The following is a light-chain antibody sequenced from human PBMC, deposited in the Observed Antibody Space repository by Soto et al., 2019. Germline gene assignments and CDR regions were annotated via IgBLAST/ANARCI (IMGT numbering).Light chain of an antibody. V-gene: IGKV3-20*01. CDR1: QSLSSNY. J-gene: IGKJ2*01. CDR2: GAS. CDR3: QQYGSSSYT. Sequence: EIVLTQSPGTLSLSPGERATLSCRASQSLSSNYLAWYQQKPGQAPRLLIYGASHRATRIPDRFSGSGSGTDFTLTISRLEPEDFAVYYCQQYGSSSYTFGQGTKLEIK.